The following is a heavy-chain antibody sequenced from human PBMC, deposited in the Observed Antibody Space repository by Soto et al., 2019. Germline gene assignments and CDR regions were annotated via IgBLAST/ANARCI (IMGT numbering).Heavy chain of an antibody. J-gene: IGHJ4*02. Sequence: SSETLSLTCTVSGGSISSYYWSWIRQPPGKGLEWIGYINHSGSTNYNPSLKSRVTISVDTSKNQFSLKLSSVTAADTAVYYCARGSLRLWFGELLFPSPFDYWGQGTLVTVSS. CDR3: ARGSLRLWFGELLFPSPFDY. D-gene: IGHD3-10*01. CDR2: INHSGST. CDR1: GGSISSYY. V-gene: IGHV4-59*12.